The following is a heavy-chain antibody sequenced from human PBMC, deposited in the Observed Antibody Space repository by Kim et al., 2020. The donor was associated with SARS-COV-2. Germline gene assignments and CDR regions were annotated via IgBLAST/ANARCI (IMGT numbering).Heavy chain of an antibody. J-gene: IGHJ4*02. V-gene: IGHV3-43*01. CDR2: T. CDR3: GREAEGYYFDY. Sequence: TIDSNSWKGRFNISRDISKNSLYLQMSRLRTEDTALYYCGREAEGYYFDYWGQGTLVTVSS. D-gene: IGHD1-26*01.